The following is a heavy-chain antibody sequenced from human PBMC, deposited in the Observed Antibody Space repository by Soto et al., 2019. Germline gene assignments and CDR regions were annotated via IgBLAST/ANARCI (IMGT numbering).Heavy chain of an antibody. CDR1: GFTFSTYW. D-gene: IGHD2-2*01. Sequence: EVQLVESGGGLVQPGGSLRLSCAASGFTFSTYWMHWIRQVPGKGLEWVSRINSDASHTYYADSVKGRFTISRDNAKNTLYLEMNRLRAEDTAVYYCVRDAHCSTTRCSGNWFDPWGQGTLVTVSS. V-gene: IGHV3-74*01. CDR2: INSDASHT. J-gene: IGHJ5*02. CDR3: VRDAHCSTTRCSGNWFDP.